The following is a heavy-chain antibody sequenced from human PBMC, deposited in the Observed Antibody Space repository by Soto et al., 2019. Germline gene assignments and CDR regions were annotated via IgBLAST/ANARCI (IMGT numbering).Heavy chain of an antibody. Sequence: GSSVKVSCKASGYTFTGYYMHWVRQAPGQGLDCMGWINPNSGGTNYAQKFQGWVTMTRDTSISTAYMELSRLRSDDTAVYYCARDIEYSSSSDYYGMDVWGQGTTVTVSS. CDR3: ARDIEYSSSSDYYGMDV. J-gene: IGHJ6*02. D-gene: IGHD6-6*01. CDR2: INPNSGGT. V-gene: IGHV1-2*04. CDR1: GYTFTGYY.